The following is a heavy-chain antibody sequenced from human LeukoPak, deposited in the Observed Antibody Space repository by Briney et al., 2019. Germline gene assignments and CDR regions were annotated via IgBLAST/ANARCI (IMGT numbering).Heavy chain of an antibody. V-gene: IGHV1-18*01. CDR1: GYTFTSYG. J-gene: IGHJ4*02. CDR3: ARGVGATKRDTFDLFY. D-gene: IGHD1-26*01. CDR2: ISAYNGNT. Sequence: ASVKVSCKASGYTFTSYGISWVRQAPGQGLEWMGWISAYNGNTKYAQKLQGRVTMTTDTPTSTAYMELSSLRSDDTAVYYCARGVGATKRDTFDLFYWGQGTLVTVSS.